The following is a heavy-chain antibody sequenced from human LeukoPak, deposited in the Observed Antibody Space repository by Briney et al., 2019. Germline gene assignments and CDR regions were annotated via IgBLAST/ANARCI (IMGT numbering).Heavy chain of an antibody. CDR3: VRPPINCDPCDY. J-gene: IGHJ4*02. Sequence: GGSLRLSCAASGFTFSSYWMHWVRQAPGKGLVWVSRIDSDGSSTRYADSVKGRFTISRDNAKNTLYLQMNSLRAEDTAVYYCVRPPINCDPCDYSGEGALVSVSP. CDR2: IDSDGSST. V-gene: IGHV3-74*01. D-gene: IGHD1-20*01. CDR1: GFTFSSYW.